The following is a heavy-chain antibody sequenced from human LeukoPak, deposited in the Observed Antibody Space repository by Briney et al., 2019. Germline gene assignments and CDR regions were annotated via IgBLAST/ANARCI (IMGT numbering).Heavy chain of an antibody. CDR1: GFTFSSYA. V-gene: IGHV3-23*01. CDR2: ISGSGGST. D-gene: IGHD2-2*01. CDR3: AKGYCSSTSCYVGYYYYYMDV. J-gene: IGHJ6*03. Sequence: PGGSLRLSCAASGFTFSSYAMSWVRQAPGKGLEWVSAISGSGGSTYYADSVKGRFTISRDNSKNTLHLQMNSLRAEDTAVYYCAKGYCSSTSCYVGYYYYYMDVWGKGTTVTVSS.